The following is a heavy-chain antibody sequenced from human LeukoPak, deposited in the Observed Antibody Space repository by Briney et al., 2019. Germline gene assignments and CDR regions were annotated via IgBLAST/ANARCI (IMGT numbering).Heavy chain of an antibody. CDR1: GFTFTTYW. J-gene: IGHJ6*02. CDR2: VKGDGSHT. D-gene: IGHD3-16*01. V-gene: IGHV3-74*01. CDR3: ARSEYEYGYGHWGLDV. Sequence: PGGSLRLSCAASGFTFTTYWMHWVRQAPGKGLVWVSRVKGDGSHTNYAESVTGRFTISRDNAENTVYLQMNSLRAEDTAVYYCARSEYEYGYGHWGLDVWGQGTTVTVSS.